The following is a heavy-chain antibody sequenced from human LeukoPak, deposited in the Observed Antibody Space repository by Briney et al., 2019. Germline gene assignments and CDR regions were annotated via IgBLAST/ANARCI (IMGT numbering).Heavy chain of an antibody. CDR2: ITLDGSEK. J-gene: IGHJ4*02. CDR1: GLTFGKYW. Sequence: GGSLRLSCVASGLTFGKYWMSWVRQAPGKGLEWVANITLDGSEKNYVDSVKGRFTISRDNTKNSLYLQMNSLRVEDTAVFYCARDQYDTWSRRGNFDSWGQGTLVIVSS. V-gene: IGHV3-7*03. D-gene: IGHD3-3*01. CDR3: ARDQYDTWSRRGNFDS.